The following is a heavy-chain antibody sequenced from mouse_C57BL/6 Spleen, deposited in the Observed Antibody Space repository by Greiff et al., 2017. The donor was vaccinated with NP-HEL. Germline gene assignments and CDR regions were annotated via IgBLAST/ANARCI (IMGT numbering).Heavy chain of an antibody. CDR3: ARYYYGSSYYFDY. Sequence: VQLQESGAELARPGASVKMSCKASGYTFTSYTMHWVKQRPGQGLEWIGYINPSSGYTKYNQKFKDKATLTADKSSSTAYMQLSSLTSEDSAVYYCARYYYGSSYYFDYWGQGTTLTVSS. J-gene: IGHJ2*01. CDR2: INPSSGYT. V-gene: IGHV1-4*01. CDR1: GYTFTSYT. D-gene: IGHD1-1*01.